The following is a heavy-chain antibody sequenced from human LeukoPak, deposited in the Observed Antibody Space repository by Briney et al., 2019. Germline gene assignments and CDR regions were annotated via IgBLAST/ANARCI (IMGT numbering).Heavy chain of an antibody. Sequence: GGSLRLSCTASGFTLGGHDMHWVRQTTGDGLEWVAAVSAGHHAFYAGSVKGRFTVSREDAKNSLYLQMNSLRARDTAVYYCVREARGYHYTYFDYWGQGSLVTVSS. CDR3: VREARGYHYTYFDY. D-gene: IGHD5-18*01. CDR2: VSAGHHA. CDR1: GFTLGGHD. J-gene: IGHJ4*02. V-gene: IGHV3-13*01.